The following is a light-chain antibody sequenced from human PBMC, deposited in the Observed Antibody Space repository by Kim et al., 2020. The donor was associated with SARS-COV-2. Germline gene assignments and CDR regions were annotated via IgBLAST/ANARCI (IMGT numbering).Light chain of an antibody. J-gene: IGKJ2*01. CDR3: QQYGIAPPYT. V-gene: IGKV3-20*01. CDR1: QSVCSNC. CDR2: SAS. Sequence: PGERATLSCRASQSVCSNCLAWYQQKPGQAPRLLIYSASTRATAIPDRFSVSGSGTDFTLSISRLELEDSAVYYCQQYGIAPPYTFGQGTKLEI.